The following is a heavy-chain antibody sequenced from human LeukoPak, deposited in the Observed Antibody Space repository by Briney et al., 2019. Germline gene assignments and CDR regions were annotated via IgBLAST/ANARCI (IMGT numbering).Heavy chain of an antibody. Sequence: SETLSLTCAVSGGSISSSNWWSWVRQPPGKGLEWIGEIYHSGSTNYNPSLKSRVTISVDKSKNQFSLKLSSVTAADTAVYYCARRGDYDILTGSFDYWGQGTLVTVSS. D-gene: IGHD3-9*01. CDR2: IYHSGST. J-gene: IGHJ4*02. CDR3: ARRGDYDILTGSFDY. CDR1: GGSISSSNW. V-gene: IGHV4-4*02.